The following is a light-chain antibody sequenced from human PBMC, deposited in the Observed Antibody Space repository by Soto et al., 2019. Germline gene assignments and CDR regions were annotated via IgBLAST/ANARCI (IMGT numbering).Light chain of an antibody. CDR3: QQARSFPVT. CDR1: QDVGRW. Sequence: IQMTQSPSYLSTLAGDTVTITCRSSQDVGRWLSWYQQKPGKAPKILIFATSTLQSGVPSRFSGSGSGTDFNLTITSLQPEEFATYYCQQARSFPVTFRPGTRVEIK. CDR2: ATS. J-gene: IGKJ5*01. V-gene: IGKV1D-12*01.